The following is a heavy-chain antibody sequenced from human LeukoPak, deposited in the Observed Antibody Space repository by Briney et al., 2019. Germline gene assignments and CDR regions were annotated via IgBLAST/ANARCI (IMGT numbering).Heavy chain of an antibody. CDR2: MNPNSGNT. CDR1: GYTFTSYD. V-gene: IGHV1-8*01. CDR3: AREGGYSYGVY. Sequence: ASVKVSCKASGYTFTSYDINWVRQATGQGLEWMGWMNPNSGNTGYAQKFQGRVTITADESTSTAYMELSSLRSEDTAVYYCAREGGYSYGVYWGQGTLVTVSS. D-gene: IGHD5-18*01. J-gene: IGHJ4*02.